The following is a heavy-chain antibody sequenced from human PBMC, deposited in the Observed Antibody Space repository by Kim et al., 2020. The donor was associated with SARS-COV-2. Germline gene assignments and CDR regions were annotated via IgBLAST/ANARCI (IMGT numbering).Heavy chain of an antibody. J-gene: IGHJ6*02. CDR1: GGTFSSYA. D-gene: IGHD3-3*01. CDR3: ATPNRILEWLSSSGMDV. CDR2: IIPIFGTA. V-gene: IGHV1-69*13. Sequence: SVKVSCKASGGTFSSYAISWVRQAPGQGLEWMGGIIPIFGTANYAQKFQGRVTITADESTSTAYMELSSLRSEDTAVYYCATPNRILEWLSSSGMDVWGQGTTVTVSS.